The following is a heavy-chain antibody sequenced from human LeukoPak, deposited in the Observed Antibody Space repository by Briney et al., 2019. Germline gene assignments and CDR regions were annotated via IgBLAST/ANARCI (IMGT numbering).Heavy chain of an antibody. CDR2: IYSGGST. D-gene: IGHD5-24*01. CDR3: ARERDGTFDY. Sequence: PGGSLRLSCAASGFTFSSYSMNWVRQAPGKGLEWVSVIYSGGSTYYADSVKGRFTISRHNSKNTLYLQMNSLRAEDTAVYYCARERDGTFDYWGQGTLVTVSS. J-gene: IGHJ4*02. CDR1: GFTFSSYS. V-gene: IGHV3-53*04.